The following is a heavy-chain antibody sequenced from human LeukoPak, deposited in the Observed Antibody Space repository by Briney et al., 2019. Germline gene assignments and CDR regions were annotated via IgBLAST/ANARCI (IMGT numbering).Heavy chain of an antibody. CDR1: GFTMSNYW. CDR3: VRDGMGTAPYDL. D-gene: IGHD2-8*02. Sequence: GSLRLSCAGSGFTMSNYWMNWVRQAPGEGLVWVSHINPGDGSTTGHADSVKGRFTVSRDNAKNTLYLQMTSLKDGDTAVYYCVRDGMGTAPYDLWGQGTLVTVSS. CDR2: INPGDGSTT. J-gene: IGHJ4*01. V-gene: IGHV3-74*01.